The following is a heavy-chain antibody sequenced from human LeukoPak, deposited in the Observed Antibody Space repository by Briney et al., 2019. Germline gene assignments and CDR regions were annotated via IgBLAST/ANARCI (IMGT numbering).Heavy chain of an antibody. J-gene: IGHJ3*02. D-gene: IGHD3-10*01. CDR1: AFTLSDDY. CDR2: TRNKANSYTT. CDR3: AGEEFWFYAFDI. Sequence: PGGSLRLSCAASAFTLSDDYMDWVRQAPGKGLEWVGCTRNKANSYTTEYAASVKGRFTISRDDSKNSLYLQMNSLKTEDTAVYYYAGEEFWFYAFDIWGQGTMVTVSS. V-gene: IGHV3-72*01.